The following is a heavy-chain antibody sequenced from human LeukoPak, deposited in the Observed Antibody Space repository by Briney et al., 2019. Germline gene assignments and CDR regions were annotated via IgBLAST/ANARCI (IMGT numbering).Heavy chain of an antibody. CDR3: AREGYSSGWYHAFDI. J-gene: IGHJ3*02. Sequence: GGSLRLSCAASGFTFDDYGMRWVRQAPGKGLEWVSGINWNGGSTGYADSVKGRFTISRDNAKNSLYLQMNSLRAEDTALYYCAREGYSSGWYHAFDIWGEGTMVTVSS. CDR2: INWNGGST. D-gene: IGHD6-19*01. V-gene: IGHV3-20*04. CDR1: GFTFDDYG.